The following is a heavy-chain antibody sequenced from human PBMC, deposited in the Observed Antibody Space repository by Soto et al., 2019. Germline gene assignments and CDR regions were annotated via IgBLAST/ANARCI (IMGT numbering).Heavy chain of an antibody. V-gene: IGHV3-30*18. Sequence: GGSLRLSCAASGFTFSSYGMHWVRQAPGKGLEWVAVISYDGSNKYYADSVKGRFTISRDNSKNTLYLQMNSLRAEDTAVYYCAKDLQNILTGYTDRPLDYWGQGTLVTVSS. CDR2: ISYDGSNK. CDR3: AKDLQNILTGYTDRPLDY. J-gene: IGHJ4*02. CDR1: GFTFSSYG. D-gene: IGHD3-9*01.